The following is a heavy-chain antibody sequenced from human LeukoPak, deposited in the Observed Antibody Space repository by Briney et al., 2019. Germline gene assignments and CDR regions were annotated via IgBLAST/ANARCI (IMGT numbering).Heavy chain of an antibody. J-gene: IGHJ4*02. V-gene: IGHV4-4*02. CDR3: ARGRDIVVVPAANGTLDY. CDR2: IYHSGST. Sequence: SETLSLTCAVSGGSISSSKWWSWVRQPPGKGLEWIGEIYHSGSTNYNPSLKSRVTISVDKSKNQFSLKLSSVTAADTAVYYCARGRDIVVVPAANGTLDYWGQGTLVTVSS. CDR1: GGSISSSKW. D-gene: IGHD2-2*01.